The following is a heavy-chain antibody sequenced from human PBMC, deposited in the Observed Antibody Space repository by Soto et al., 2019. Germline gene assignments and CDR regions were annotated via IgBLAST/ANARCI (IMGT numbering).Heavy chain of an antibody. CDR2: ISYDGSNK. V-gene: IGHV3-30*18. D-gene: IGHD6-13*01. CDR3: AKGDSSSWYLGRVY. CDR1: GFTFSSYG. J-gene: IGHJ4*02. Sequence: QVQLVESGGGVFQPGRSLRLSGAASGFTFSSYGMHWVPQAPGKGLEWGAVISYDGSNKYYADSLKGRFTISRDNSKNTLYLQMNSLRAEDTAVYYCAKGDSSSWYLGRVYWGQGTLVTVSS.